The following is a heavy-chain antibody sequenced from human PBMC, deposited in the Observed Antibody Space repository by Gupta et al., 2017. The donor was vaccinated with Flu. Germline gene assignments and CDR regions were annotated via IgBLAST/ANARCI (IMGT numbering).Heavy chain of an antibody. CDR2: ISAYNGNT. J-gene: IGHJ5*02. Sequence: WVRQAPGQGLEWMGWISAYNGNTNYAQKLQGRVTMTTDTSTSTAYMELRSLRSDDTAVYYCARVFSGDWFDPWGQGTLVTVSS. V-gene: IGHV1-18*01. D-gene: IGHD1-26*01. CDR3: ARVFSGDWFDP.